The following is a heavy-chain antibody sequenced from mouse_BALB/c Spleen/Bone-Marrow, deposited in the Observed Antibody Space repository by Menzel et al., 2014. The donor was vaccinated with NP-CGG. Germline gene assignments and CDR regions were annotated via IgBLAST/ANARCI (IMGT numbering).Heavy chain of an antibody. CDR2: IYPGDGDT. V-gene: IGHV1-87*01. CDR1: GYTFTSYW. J-gene: IGHJ2*01. Sequence: VQLQQSGAELARPGASVKLSCKASGYTFTSYWMQWVKQRPGQGLEWIGAIYPGDGDTRYTQKFRGKATLTADKSSSTAYMQLSSLTSEDSAVYYCARRTTTVVATDYWGQGTTLTVSS. CDR3: ARRTTTVVATDY. D-gene: IGHD1-1*01.